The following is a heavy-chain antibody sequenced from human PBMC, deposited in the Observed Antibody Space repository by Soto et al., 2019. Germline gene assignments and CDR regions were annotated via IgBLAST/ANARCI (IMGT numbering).Heavy chain of an antibody. V-gene: IGHV3-66*01. D-gene: IGHD4-4*01. CDR2: IYNIGTA. J-gene: IGHJ4*02. Sequence: GGSLRLSCAASGFTVSNNYMSWVRQAPGKGLEWVSIIYNIGTAYYADSVKGRFTISRDNSKNTLFLQMNSLRDEDTAIYYCVTAYSNYFDYWGQGTLVTVSS. CDR3: VTAYSNYFDY. CDR1: GFTVSNNY.